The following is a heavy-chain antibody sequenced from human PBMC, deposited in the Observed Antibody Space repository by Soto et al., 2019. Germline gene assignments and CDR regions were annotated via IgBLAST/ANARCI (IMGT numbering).Heavy chain of an antibody. V-gene: IGHV4-31*03. CDR2: ILYSGST. CDR1: GGSISSGGDH. Sequence: TLSLTCTVSGGSISSGGDHWSWIRQHPGKGLEWTGYILYSGSTYYNPSLKSRVTMSVYTSKNQFSLKLTSVTAADTAVYYCAREEGLNGFDIWGQGTMVTVSS. CDR3: AREEGLNGFDI. J-gene: IGHJ3*02. D-gene: IGHD1-1*01.